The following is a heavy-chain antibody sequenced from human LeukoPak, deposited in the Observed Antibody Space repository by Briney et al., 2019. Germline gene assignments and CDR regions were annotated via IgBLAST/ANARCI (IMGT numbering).Heavy chain of an antibody. J-gene: IGHJ5*02. CDR1: GFIFSRYW. CDR2: IKKDGSEK. Sequence: GGSLRLSCAASGFIFSRYWMSWVRQAPGKGLEWVANIKKDGSEKYYVDSVKGRFTISRDNSKTTVFLQMNSLRAEDTAVYFCAKDKFSVAVVADRLKWFDPWGQGTLVTVSS. CDR3: AKDKFSVAVVADRLKWFDP. D-gene: IGHD2-15*01. V-gene: IGHV3-7*01.